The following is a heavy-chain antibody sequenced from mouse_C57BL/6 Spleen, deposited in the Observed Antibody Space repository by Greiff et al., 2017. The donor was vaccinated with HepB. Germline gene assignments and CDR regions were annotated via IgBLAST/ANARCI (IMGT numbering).Heavy chain of an antibody. CDR2: ISDGGSYT. Sequence: EVKLMESGGGLVKPGGSLKLSCAASGFTFSSYAMSWVRQTPEKRLEWVATISDGGSYTYYPDNVKGRFTISRDNAKNNLYLQMSHLKSEDTAMYYCARGGAFYYYAMDYWGQGTSVTASS. CDR1: GFTFSSYA. CDR3: ARGGAFYYYAMDY. V-gene: IGHV5-4*03. J-gene: IGHJ4*01.